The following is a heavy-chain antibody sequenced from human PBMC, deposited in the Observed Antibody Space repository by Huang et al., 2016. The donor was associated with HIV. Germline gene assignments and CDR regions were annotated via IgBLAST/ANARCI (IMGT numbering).Heavy chain of an antibody. V-gene: IGHV1-8*03. D-gene: IGHD2-15*01. J-gene: IGHJ4*02. Sequence: QVQLVQSGAEVRKPGASVRVSCKASGFPFPTYDLNWVRQATGQGLEWMGWMNPSSGNTSYAQKFQGRGTITRNTSITTAYMELSSLRSDDTAVYYCARAKGYYWDGHNYYSRYTFDSWGQGTLVTVSS. CDR1: GFPFPTYD. CDR3: ARAKGYYWDGHNYYSRYTFDS. CDR2: MNPSSGNT.